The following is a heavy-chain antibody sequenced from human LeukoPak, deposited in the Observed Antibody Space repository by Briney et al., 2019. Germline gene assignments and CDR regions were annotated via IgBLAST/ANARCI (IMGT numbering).Heavy chain of an antibody. Sequence: SETLSLTCTVSGASIRTYYWSWIRQPPGKGLEWIGYIYYNGNTNYSPSLKSRVTISVDTPKNQFSLKLSSVTAADTAVYYCARGQRSYFRAVDYWGQGTLVTASS. CDR2: IYYNGNT. D-gene: IGHD1-26*01. V-gene: IGHV4-59*01. J-gene: IGHJ4*02. CDR1: GASIRTYY. CDR3: ARGQRSYFRAVDY.